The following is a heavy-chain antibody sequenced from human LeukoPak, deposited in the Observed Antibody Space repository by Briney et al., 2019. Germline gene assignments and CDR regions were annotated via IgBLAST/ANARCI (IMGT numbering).Heavy chain of an antibody. CDR1: GFTFSSYA. CDR3: ARDPRGYSSS. V-gene: IGHV3-64*01. D-gene: IGHD6-19*01. J-gene: IGHJ5*02. CDR2: ISSNGGST. Sequence: PGGSLRLSCAASGFTFSSYAMHWVRQAPGKGLEYVSAISSNGGSTYYANSVKGRFTISRDNSKNTLYLQVGSLRAEDMAVYYCARDPRGYSSSWGQGTLVTVSS.